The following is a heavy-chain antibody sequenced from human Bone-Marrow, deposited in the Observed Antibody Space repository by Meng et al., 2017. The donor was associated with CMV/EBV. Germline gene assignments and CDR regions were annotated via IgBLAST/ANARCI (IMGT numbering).Heavy chain of an antibody. V-gene: IGHV3-43D*03. CDR2: ISWDGGST. Sequence: GESLKISCAASGFTFDEYTMHWVRQAPGKGLEWVSLISWDGGSTYYADSVKGQFTISRDNSKNYMYLQMNSLRAEDTVLYYCGREYIAVREYHYGMDVWGRGTTVTVSS. J-gene: IGHJ6*02. D-gene: IGHD6-6*01. CDR3: GREYIAVREYHYGMDV. CDR1: GFTFDEYT.